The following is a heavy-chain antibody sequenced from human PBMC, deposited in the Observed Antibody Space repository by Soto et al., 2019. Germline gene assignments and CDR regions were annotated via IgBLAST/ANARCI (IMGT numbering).Heavy chain of an antibody. J-gene: IGHJ4*02. V-gene: IGHV4-30-4*01. D-gene: IGHD4-17*01. Sequence: PSETLSLTCTVSNGSVSSGDKYWSWLRQSPGKGLEWIGYINNGGTAYYNPYLKSRVIISIDTPQNRFLLKVTSVTATDTAVYFCASGFYGDFVGTSHFDLWGPGTQVTVSS. CDR3: ASGFYGDFVGTSHFDL. CDR1: NGSVSSGDKY. CDR2: INNGGTA.